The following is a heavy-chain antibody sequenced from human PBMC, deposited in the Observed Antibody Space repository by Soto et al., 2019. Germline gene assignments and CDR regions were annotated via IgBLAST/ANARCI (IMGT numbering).Heavy chain of an antibody. CDR1: GYTFTSYY. Sequence: QVQLVQSGAEVKKPGASVKISCKASGYTFTSYYMHWVRQAPGQGLEWMGIINPSGGSTNYAQKLQGRLAMTTDTSTSTVYMELNSLRSEDTAVYYCARPPYPGCINAVCYPLDYWGQGTLVTVSS. D-gene: IGHD2-8*01. J-gene: IGHJ4*02. CDR3: ARPPYPGCINAVCYPLDY. CDR2: INPSGGST. V-gene: IGHV1-46*01.